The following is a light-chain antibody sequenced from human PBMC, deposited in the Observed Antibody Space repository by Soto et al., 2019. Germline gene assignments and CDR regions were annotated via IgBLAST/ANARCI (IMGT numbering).Light chain of an antibody. J-gene: IGKJ1*01. CDR3: QQYNNWPWT. Sequence: EIVMTQSPATLSVSPGERATPSCRASQSVSSNLAWYQRKPGQAPRLLIYGASTRATGIPDRFSGSGSGTEFTLTISSLQSEDFAVYYCQQYNNWPWTFGQGTKVDIK. CDR2: GAS. V-gene: IGKV3-15*01. CDR1: QSVSSN.